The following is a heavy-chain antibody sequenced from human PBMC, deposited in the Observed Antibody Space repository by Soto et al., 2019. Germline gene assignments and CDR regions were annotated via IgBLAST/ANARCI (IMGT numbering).Heavy chain of an antibody. CDR1: GFTFSSYG. Sequence: GGSLRLSCAASGFTFSSYGMHWVRQAPGKGLEWVAVIWYDGSNKYYADSVKGRFTISRDNSKNTLYLQMNSLRAEDTAVYYCARNSGSYSSFDYWGQGTLVTV. D-gene: IGHD1-26*01. V-gene: IGHV3-33*01. CDR3: ARNSGSYSSFDY. CDR2: IWYDGSNK. J-gene: IGHJ4*02.